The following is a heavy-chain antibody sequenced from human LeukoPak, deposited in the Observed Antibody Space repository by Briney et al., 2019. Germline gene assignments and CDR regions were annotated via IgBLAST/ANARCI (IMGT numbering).Heavy chain of an antibody. CDR1: GGSISSSSYY. CDR3: ARAYWLLPWFDP. CDR2: IYYSGST. J-gene: IGHJ5*02. Sequence: SETLSLTCTVSGGSISSSSYYWGWIRQPPGKGLEWIGSIYYSGSTYYNPSLKSRVTISVGTSKNQFSLKLSSVTAADTAVYYCARAYWLLPWFDPWGQGTLVTVSS. D-gene: IGHD3-22*01. V-gene: IGHV4-39*01.